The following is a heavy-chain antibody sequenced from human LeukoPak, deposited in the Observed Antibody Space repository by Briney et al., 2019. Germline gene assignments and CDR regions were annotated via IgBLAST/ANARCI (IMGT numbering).Heavy chain of an antibody. J-gene: IGHJ6*03. D-gene: IGHD1-20*01. CDR1: GFTFSSYA. Sequence: GGSLRLSCAASGFTFSSYAMSWVRQAPGKGLEWVSAISGSGGSTYYADSVKGRFTVSRDNAKNSLSLQMNSLRVDDTAVYYCARVRVTGNDNNYYYYMDVWGKGTTVTVSS. CDR2: ISGSGGST. V-gene: IGHV3-23*01. CDR3: ARVRVTGNDNNYYYYMDV.